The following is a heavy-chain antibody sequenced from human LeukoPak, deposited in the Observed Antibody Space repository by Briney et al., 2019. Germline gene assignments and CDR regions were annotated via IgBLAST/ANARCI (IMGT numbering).Heavy chain of an antibody. D-gene: IGHD6-19*01. CDR3: ARNGRGYSSGWYLKDYYYYMDV. CDR2: ISAYNGNT. Sequence: ASVKVSCKASGYTFTSYGISWVRQAPGQGLEWMGWISAYNGNTNYAQKLQGRVTMTTDTSTSTAYMELRSLRSDDTAVYYCARNGRGYSSGWYLKDYYYYMDVWGKGTTVTVSS. J-gene: IGHJ6*03. CDR1: GYTFTSYG. V-gene: IGHV1-18*01.